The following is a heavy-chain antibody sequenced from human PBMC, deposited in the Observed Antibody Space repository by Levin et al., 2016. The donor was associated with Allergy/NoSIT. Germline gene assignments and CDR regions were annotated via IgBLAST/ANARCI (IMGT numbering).Heavy chain of an antibody. Sequence: WIRQPPGKGLEWIGYIDSSGSTNYNPSLKTRVTISVDMSKNQLSLKMNSVTAADTAVYYCARHVRSLAYCSGGTCYYHSYGMDVWGQGTTVTVSS. D-gene: IGHD2-15*01. CDR2: IDSSGST. J-gene: IGHJ6*02. V-gene: IGHV4-61*07. CDR3: ARHVRSLAYCSGGTCYYHSYGMDV.